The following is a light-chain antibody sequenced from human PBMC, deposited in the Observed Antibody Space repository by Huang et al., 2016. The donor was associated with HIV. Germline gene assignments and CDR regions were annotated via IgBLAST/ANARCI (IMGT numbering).Light chain of an antibody. V-gene: IGKV3-15*01. CDR1: QSVSSN. Sequence: EKVMTQSPATLSVSPGERATLSCRASQSVSSNLAWYQQKPGQAPRPLMYGASTRATGIPARFSGSGSGTEFTLTISSLQSEDFAVYYCQQYNNWPWTFGQGTKVEIK. CDR2: GAS. J-gene: IGKJ1*01. CDR3: QQYNNWPWT.